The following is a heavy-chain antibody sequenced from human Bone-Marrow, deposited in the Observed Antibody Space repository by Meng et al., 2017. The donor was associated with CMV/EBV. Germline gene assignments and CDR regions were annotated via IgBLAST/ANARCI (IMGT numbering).Heavy chain of an antibody. J-gene: IGHJ5*02. V-gene: IGHV4-39*07. CDR3: ARDVYGRGWFDP. CDR2: IYYSGST. D-gene: IGHD3-16*01. Sequence: QLRLQESGPGRVKPSETLSLTCTVSGGSISSSSYYWGWIRQPPGKGLEWIGSIYYSGSTYYNPSLKSRVTISVDTSKNQFSLKLSSVTAADTAVYYCARDVYGRGWFDPWGQGTLVTVSS. CDR1: GGSISSSSYY.